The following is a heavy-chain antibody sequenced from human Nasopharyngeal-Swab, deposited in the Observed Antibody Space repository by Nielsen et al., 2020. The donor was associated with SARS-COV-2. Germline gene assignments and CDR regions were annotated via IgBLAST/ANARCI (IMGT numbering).Heavy chain of an antibody. J-gene: IGHJ4*02. CDR3: ARATGYSSSQGDY. CDR1: GFTFSDYY. V-gene: IGHV3-11*06. CDR2: ISSSSSYT. Sequence: GESLKISCAASGFTFSDYYMSWIRQAPGKGLEWVSYISSSSSYTNYADSVKGRFTISRDNAKNSLYLQMNSLRAEDTAVYYCARATGYSSSQGDYWGQGTLVTVSS. D-gene: IGHD6-13*01.